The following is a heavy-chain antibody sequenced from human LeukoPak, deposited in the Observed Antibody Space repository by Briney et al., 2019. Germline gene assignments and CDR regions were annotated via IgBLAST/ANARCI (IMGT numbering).Heavy chain of an antibody. J-gene: IGHJ3*02. V-gene: IGHV1-46*04. CDR1: GYSFTIYY. CDR3: ASASTVIDACDM. D-gene: IGHD2-21*02. Sequence: ASVKVSCKASGYSFTIYYMHWVRQAPGQGLQWMAIINVNGGTSTYAQKLQGRLTMTRDTSTSTVYMELSSLRSEDTAVYFCASASTVIDACDMWGQGTMVTVSS. CDR2: INVNGGTS.